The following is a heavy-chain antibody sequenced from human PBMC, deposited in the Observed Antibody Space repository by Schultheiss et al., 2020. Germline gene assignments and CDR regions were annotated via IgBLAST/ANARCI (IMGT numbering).Heavy chain of an antibody. V-gene: IGHV4-34*01. D-gene: IGHD3-22*01. J-gene: IGHJ5*02. CDR2: INHSGST. CDR1: GGSLSDDS. Sequence: SQTLSLTCAVYGGSLSDDSWTWIRQPPGRGLEWIGEINHSGSTNYDPSLKSRVTISVDTSKNQFSLKMTSVTAADTAVYYCAKTYDSSGYYYDGNWFDPWGQGTLVTVSS. CDR3: AKTYDSSGYYYDGNWFDP.